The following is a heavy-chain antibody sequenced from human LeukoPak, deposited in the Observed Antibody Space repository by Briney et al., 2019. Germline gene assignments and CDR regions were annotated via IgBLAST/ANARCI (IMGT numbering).Heavy chain of an antibody. D-gene: IGHD4-17*01. J-gene: IGHJ4*02. Sequence: PGGSLRLSGAASGFIFSSYAMSWVRQAPGKGLEWVSAISGSDSSTYYADSVKGRFTISRDNSKNTLYSQINSLRAEDTAVYYCAKHLQTVTTYRRGFDYWGQGTLVTVSS. CDR3: AKHLQTVTTYRRGFDY. V-gene: IGHV3-23*01. CDR1: GFIFSSYA. CDR2: ISGSDSST.